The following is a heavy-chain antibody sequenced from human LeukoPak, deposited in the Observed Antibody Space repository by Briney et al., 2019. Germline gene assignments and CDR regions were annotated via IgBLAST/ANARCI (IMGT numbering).Heavy chain of an antibody. D-gene: IGHD3-10*01. J-gene: IGHJ4*02. CDR3: TRAGIYFGSGGYYYSFDS. V-gene: IGHV4-31*03. Sequence: SETLSLTCTVSGGSVSSSSHYWSWIRQHPGRGLEWIGYIYHSGSTFYNPSLKSRLTMSVDTSKNQFSMTLSSVTAADTALYYCTRAGIYFGSGGYYYSFDSWGQGTLVTVSS. CDR2: IYHSGST. CDR1: GGSVSSSSHY.